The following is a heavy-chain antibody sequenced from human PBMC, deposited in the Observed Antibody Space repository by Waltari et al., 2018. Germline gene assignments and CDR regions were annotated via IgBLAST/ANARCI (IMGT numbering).Heavy chain of an antibody. CDR3: AKEGIQLWLRDAFDI. CDR2: ISGSGVST. V-gene: IGHV3-23*01. J-gene: IGHJ3*02. D-gene: IGHD5-18*01. Sequence: EVQLLESGGGLVQPGGSLRLSCAASGFTFSSYAMSWVRQAPGKGLEGVSAISGSGVSTYYADSVKGRFTISRDKSKNTLYLQMNSLRAEDTAVYYCAKEGIQLWLRDAFDIWGQGTMVTVSS. CDR1: GFTFSSYA.